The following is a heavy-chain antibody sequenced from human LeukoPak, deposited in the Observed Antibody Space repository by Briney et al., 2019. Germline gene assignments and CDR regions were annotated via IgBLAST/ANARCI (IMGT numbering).Heavy chain of an antibody. CDR3: ARDGSFKDTHYYGSGSYAQTLDY. Sequence: GGSLRLSCAASGFTFSSYAMHWVRQAPGKGLEWVAVISYDGSNKYYADSVKGRFTISRDNSKNTLYLQMNSLRAEDTAVYYCARDGSFKDTHYYGSGSYAQTLDYWGQGTLVTVSS. D-gene: IGHD3-10*01. J-gene: IGHJ4*02. V-gene: IGHV3-30-3*01. CDR2: ISYDGSNK. CDR1: GFTFSSYA.